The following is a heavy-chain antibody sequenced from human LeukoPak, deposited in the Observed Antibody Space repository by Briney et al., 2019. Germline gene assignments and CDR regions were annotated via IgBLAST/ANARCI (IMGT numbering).Heavy chain of an antibody. Sequence: GGSLRLSCAASGFTFSSYAMHWVRQAPGKGREYVSAISSNGGSTYYANSVKGRFTISRDNSKDTLYLQMGSLRAEDMAVYYCARGDFYLDYWGQGTLVTVSS. J-gene: IGHJ4*02. V-gene: IGHV3-64*01. CDR1: GFTFSSYA. D-gene: IGHD3-3*01. CDR2: ISSNGGST. CDR3: ARGDFYLDY.